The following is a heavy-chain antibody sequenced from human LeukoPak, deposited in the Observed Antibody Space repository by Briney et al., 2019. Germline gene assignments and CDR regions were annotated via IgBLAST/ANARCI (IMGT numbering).Heavy chain of an antibody. D-gene: IGHD3-10*01. J-gene: IGHJ4*02. CDR1: GFTFSDYW. V-gene: IGHV3-7*01. CDR3: AREPVRGRSGSTPPFDY. CDR2: IKYDGREK. Sequence: PGGSLRLSCAASGFTFSDYWMSWVRQAPGKGPEWVANIKYDGREKWYVDSVKGRFTISRDNAKNSLYLQMNSLRAEDTAVYYCAREPVRGRSGSTPPFDYWGQGTLVTVSS.